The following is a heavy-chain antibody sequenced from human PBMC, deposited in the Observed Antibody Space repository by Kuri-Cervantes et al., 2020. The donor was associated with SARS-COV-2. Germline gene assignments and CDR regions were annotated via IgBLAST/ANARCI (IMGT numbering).Heavy chain of an antibody. CDR3: ARIPAVVNAFDI. V-gene: IGHV2-26*01. J-gene: IGHJ3*02. CDR1: GFSLNTSGMC. D-gene: IGHD2-21*01. Sequence: SGPTLVKPTQTLTLTCTFSGFSLNTSGMCVSWIRQPPGKALEWLAHIFSNDEKSYSTSLKSRLTISKDTSKSQVVLTMTNMDPVDTATYYCARIPAVVNAFDIWGQGTMVTVSS. CDR2: IFSNDEK.